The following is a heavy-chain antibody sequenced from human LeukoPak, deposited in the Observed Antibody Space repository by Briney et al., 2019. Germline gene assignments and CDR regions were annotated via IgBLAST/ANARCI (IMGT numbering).Heavy chain of an antibody. J-gene: IGHJ6*03. Sequence: SETLSLTCAVYGGSFSGYYRSWIRQPPGKGLEWIGEINHSGSTNYNPSLESRVTISVDTSKNQFSLKLSSVTAADTAVYYCARAPYDFWSGKPYYMDVWGKGTTVTVSS. CDR2: INHSGST. CDR1: GGSFSGYY. V-gene: IGHV4-34*01. D-gene: IGHD3-3*01. CDR3: ARAPYDFWSGKPYYMDV.